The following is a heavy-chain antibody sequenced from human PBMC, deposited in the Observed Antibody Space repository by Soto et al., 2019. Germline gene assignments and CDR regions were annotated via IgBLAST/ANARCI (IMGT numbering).Heavy chain of an antibody. D-gene: IGHD4-17*01. J-gene: IGHJ4*02. CDR3: AKDQGSETTGDY. V-gene: IGHV3-30*18. CDR2: ISYDGSNK. Sequence: GGSPRLSCAASGFTFSSYGMHWVRQAPGKGLEWVAVISYDGSNKYYADSVKGRFTISRDNSKNTLYLQMNSLRAEDTAVYYCAKDQGSETTGDYWGQGTLVTVSS. CDR1: GFTFSSYG.